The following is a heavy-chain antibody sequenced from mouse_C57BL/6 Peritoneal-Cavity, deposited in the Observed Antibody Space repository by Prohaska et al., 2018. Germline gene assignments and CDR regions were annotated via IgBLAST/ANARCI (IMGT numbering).Heavy chain of an antibody. J-gene: IGHJ1*03. Sequence: EVKLLQSGGGLVQPGGSLKLSCAASGIDFSRYWMSWVRRAPGKGLEWIGVINPDSSTINYAPSLKDKFIISRDNAKNTLYLQMSKVRSEDTACDNCARRDGYDWYFDVWGTGTTVTVSS. CDR2: INPDSSTI. CDR3: ARRDGYDWYFDV. CDR1: GIDFSRYW. V-gene: IGHV4-1*01. D-gene: IGHD2-3*01.